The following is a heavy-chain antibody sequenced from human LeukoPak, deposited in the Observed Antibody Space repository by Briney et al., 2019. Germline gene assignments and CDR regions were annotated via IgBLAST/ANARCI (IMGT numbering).Heavy chain of an antibody. Sequence: PSETLSLTCIVSGGSISSYYWGWIRQPPGKGLEWIGYIYYSGSANYNPSLQSRVTISADTSKNQLSLKLNSVTAADTAVYYCARGGGNAQFDYWGQGTLVTVSS. J-gene: IGHJ4*02. CDR3: ARGGGNAQFDY. V-gene: IGHV4-59*01. D-gene: IGHD2-15*01. CDR2: IYYSGSA. CDR1: GGSISSYY.